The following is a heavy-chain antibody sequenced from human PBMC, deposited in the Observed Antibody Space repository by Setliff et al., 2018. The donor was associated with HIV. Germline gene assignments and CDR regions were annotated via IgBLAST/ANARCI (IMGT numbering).Heavy chain of an antibody. CDR1: GFTFRLYG. D-gene: IGHD5-18*01. V-gene: IGHV3-NL1*01. CDR2: IYSGGST. CDR3: ARDQWGYSYGYYYYYYMDV. Sequence: GGSLRLSCAASGFTFRLYGMHWVRQAPGKGLEWVSVIYSGGSTYYADSVKGRFTISRDNSKNTLYLQMNSLRAEDTAVYYCARDQWGYSYGYYYYYYMDVWGKGTTVTVSS. J-gene: IGHJ6*03.